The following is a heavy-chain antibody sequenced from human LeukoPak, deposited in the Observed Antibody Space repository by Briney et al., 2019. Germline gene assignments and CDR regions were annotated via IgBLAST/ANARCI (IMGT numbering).Heavy chain of an antibody. CDR2: IVVGSGNT. CDR1: GFTFTSSA. V-gene: IGHV1-58*01. D-gene: IGHD3-22*01. J-gene: IGHJ4*02. Sequence: SVKVSCKASGFTFTSSAVQWVRQARGQRLEWIGWIVVGSGNTNYAQKFQERVTITRDMSTSTAYMELSSLRSEDTAVYYCAAWYDSSGYPDYWGQGTLVSVSS. CDR3: AAWYDSSGYPDY.